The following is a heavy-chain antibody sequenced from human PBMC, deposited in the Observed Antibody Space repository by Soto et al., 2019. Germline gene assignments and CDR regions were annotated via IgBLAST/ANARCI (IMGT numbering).Heavy chain of an antibody. CDR1: GYTFTSYA. CDR2: INAGNGNT. Sequence: QVQLVQSGAEVKKPGASVKVSCKASGYTFTSYAMHWVRQAPGQRLEWMGWINAGNGNTKYSQKFQGRVTITRDTSASTAYMELSSLRSEDTAVYYCASAPVHLNWFDPWGQGTLVTVSS. D-gene: IGHD1-1*01. V-gene: IGHV1-3*01. J-gene: IGHJ5*02. CDR3: ASAPVHLNWFDP.